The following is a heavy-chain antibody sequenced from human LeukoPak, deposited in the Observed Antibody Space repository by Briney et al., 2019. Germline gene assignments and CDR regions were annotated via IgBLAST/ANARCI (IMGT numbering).Heavy chain of an antibody. CDR2: IYSGGST. V-gene: IGHV3-66*01. J-gene: IGHJ3*02. CDR1: GFTFSSYW. D-gene: IGHD3-10*01. CDR3: ARDLEYGSGSSDAFDI. Sequence: GGSLRLSCAASGFTFSSYWMSWVRQAPGKGLEWVSVIYSGGSTYYADSVKGRFTISRDNSKNTLYLQMNSLRAEDTAVYYCARDLEYGSGSSDAFDIWGQGTMVTVSS.